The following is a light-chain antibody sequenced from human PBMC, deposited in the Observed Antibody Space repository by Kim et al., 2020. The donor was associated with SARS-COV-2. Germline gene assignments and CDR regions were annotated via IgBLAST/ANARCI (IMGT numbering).Light chain of an antibody. Sequence: ELTQPPSASGTPGQRVTISCSGSSSNIESRPVNWYQQLPGTAPNLLIYRNNQRPSGVPDRFSGSKSGTSASLAISGLQSEDEADYYCAAWDDSLNGYVFGTGTKVTVL. CDR3: AAWDDSLNGYV. V-gene: IGLV1-44*01. CDR1: SSNIESRP. J-gene: IGLJ1*01. CDR2: RNN.